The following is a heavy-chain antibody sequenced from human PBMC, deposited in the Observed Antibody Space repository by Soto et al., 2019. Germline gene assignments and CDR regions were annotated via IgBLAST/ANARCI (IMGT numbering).Heavy chain of an antibody. V-gene: IGHV1-18*01. J-gene: IGHJ4*02. D-gene: IGHD3-10*01. Sequence: QVQLVQSGAEVKKPGASVKVSCKASGYTFTSYGISWVRQAPGQGLEWMGWISAYNGNTNYAQKLQGRVTMTTDTSTSSAYMELRSLRSDDTAVYYCARDAKSGLLWFGEFPRPLDYWGQGTLVTVSS. CDR2: ISAYNGNT. CDR3: ARDAKSGLLWFGEFPRPLDY. CDR1: GYTFTSYG.